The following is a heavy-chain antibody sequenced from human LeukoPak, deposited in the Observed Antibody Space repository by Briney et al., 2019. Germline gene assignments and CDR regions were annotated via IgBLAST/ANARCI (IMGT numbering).Heavy chain of an antibody. CDR1: GFTFSDYY. J-gene: IGHJ4*02. D-gene: IGHD3-16*02. V-gene: IGHV3-11*01. CDR3: ARVVYDYVWGSYRYTLNPYFDY. CDR2: ISSIGSTI. Sequence: GGSLRLSCAASGFTFSDYYMSWIRQAPGKGLEWVSYISSIGSTIYYADSVKGRFTISRDNAKNSLYLQMNSLRAEATAVYYCARVVYDYVWGSYRYTLNPYFDYWGQGTLVTVSS.